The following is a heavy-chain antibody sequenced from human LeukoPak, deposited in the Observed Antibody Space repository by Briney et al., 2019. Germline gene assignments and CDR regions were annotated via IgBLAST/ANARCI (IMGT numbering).Heavy chain of an antibody. J-gene: IGHJ3*02. CDR2: IRSKANSYAT. CDR3: TRRDCSGGSCYSNAFDI. V-gene: IGHV3-73*01. Sequence: GGSLRLSCAASGFTFSGSAMHWVRQASGKGLEWVGRIRSKANSYATAYAASVKGRFTISRDDSKNTAYLQMNNLKTEDTAVYYCTRRDCSGGSCYSNAFDIWGQGTMVTVSS. CDR1: GFTFSGSA. D-gene: IGHD2-15*01.